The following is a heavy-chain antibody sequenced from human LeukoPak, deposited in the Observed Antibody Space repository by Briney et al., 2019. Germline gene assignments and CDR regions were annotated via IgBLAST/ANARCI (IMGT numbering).Heavy chain of an antibody. CDR2: ISSSSSTI. CDR3: ARSSPFDI. CDR1: GFILSSNS. J-gene: IGHJ3*02. V-gene: IGHV3-48*02. Sequence: GGSLRLSCAASGFILSSNSMNWVRQAPGKGLEGVSYISSSSSTIYYADSVKGRFTISRDNAKNSLYLQMNSLRDEDTAVYYCARSSPFDIWGQGTMVTVSS.